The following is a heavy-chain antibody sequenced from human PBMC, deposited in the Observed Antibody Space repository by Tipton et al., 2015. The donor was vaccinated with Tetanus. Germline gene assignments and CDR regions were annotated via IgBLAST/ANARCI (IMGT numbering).Heavy chain of an antibody. CDR3: ARVRSDCSGVNCYSDLYDY. V-gene: IGHV5-51*01. CDR2: IFPTDSDT. CDR1: GYSFANYW. J-gene: IGHJ4*02. D-gene: IGHD2-15*01. Sequence: VQLVQSGAEVKKPGESLKISCKGSGYSFANYWLGWVRQMPGKGLVWMGIIFPTDSDTRYSPSLQGQVTISADKSISTAYLQWSSLKASDTAMYYCARVRSDCSGVNCYSDLYDYWGQGTLVTASS.